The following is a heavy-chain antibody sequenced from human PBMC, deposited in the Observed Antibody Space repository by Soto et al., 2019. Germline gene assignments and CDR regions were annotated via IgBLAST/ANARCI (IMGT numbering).Heavy chain of an antibody. J-gene: IGHJ4*02. CDR1: GFTFSNAW. CDR2: IKSKTDGGTT. Sequence: GGSLRLSCAASGFTFSNAWMSWVRQAPGKGLEWVGRIKSKTDGGTTDYAAPVKGRFTISRDDSKNTLYLQMNSLKTEDTAVYYCTTGAAARPDVDYWGQGTLVTVSS. CDR3: TTGAAARPDVDY. D-gene: IGHD6-6*01. V-gene: IGHV3-15*01.